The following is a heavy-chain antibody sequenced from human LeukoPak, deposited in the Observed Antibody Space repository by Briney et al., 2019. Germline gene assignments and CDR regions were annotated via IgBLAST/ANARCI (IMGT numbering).Heavy chain of an antibody. V-gene: IGHV3-20*04. CDR3: ARFKVWLPYDY. CDR2: INWNGGST. Sequence: GGSLRLSCAASGFTFDDYGMSWVRQAPGKGLEWVSGINWNGGSTGYADSVKGRFTISRDNAKDSLYLQMNSLRAEDTALYYCARFKVWLPYDYWGQGTLVTVSS. CDR1: GFTFDDYG. J-gene: IGHJ4*02. D-gene: IGHD3-16*01.